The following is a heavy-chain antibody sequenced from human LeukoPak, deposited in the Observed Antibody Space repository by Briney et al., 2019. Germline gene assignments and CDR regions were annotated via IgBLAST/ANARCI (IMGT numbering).Heavy chain of an antibody. Sequence: SETLSLTCTVSGGSISSSSYYWGWIRQPPGKGLEWIGEINHSGSTNYSPSLKSRVTISVDTSKNQFSLRLSSVTAADTAVYYCASPGYSNLWGQGTLVTVSS. J-gene: IGHJ4*02. D-gene: IGHD6-13*01. V-gene: IGHV4-39*07. CDR2: INHSGST. CDR3: ASPGYSNL. CDR1: GGSISSSSYY.